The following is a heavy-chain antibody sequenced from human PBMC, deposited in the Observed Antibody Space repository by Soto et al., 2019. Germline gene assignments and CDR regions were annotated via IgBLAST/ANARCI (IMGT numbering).Heavy chain of an antibody. CDR2: IYYSGNT. J-gene: IGHJ4*02. D-gene: IGHD3-3*01. V-gene: IGHV4-30-4*02. CDR3: ARGRFQNSPFVC. Sequence: PSETLSLTCTVSGGSISSGGYYWSWIRQPPGKGLEWIGCIYYSGNTFYNPSLKSRVIISEDTSKNQFSLKLTSVTAADTAVYYCARGRFQNSPFVCWGQGILVTVFS. CDR1: GGSISSGGYY.